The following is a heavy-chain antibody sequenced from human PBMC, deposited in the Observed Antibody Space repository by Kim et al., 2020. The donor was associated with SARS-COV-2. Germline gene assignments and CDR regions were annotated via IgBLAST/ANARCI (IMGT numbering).Heavy chain of an antibody. CDR3: ARLGIAAWISGDAFDI. CDR1: GYSFTSYW. V-gene: IGHV5-10-1*01. Sequence: GESLKISCKGSGYSFTSYWISWVCQMPGKGLEWMGRIDPSDSYTNYSPSFQGHVTISADKSISTAYLQWSSLKASDTAMYYCARLGIAAWISGDAFDIWGQGTMVTVSS. CDR2: IDPSDSYT. D-gene: IGHD6-13*01. J-gene: IGHJ3*02.